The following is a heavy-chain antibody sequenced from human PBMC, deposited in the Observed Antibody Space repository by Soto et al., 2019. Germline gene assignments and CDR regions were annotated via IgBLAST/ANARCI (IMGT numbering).Heavy chain of an antibody. CDR3: ARDTEPLGPRANDALDI. Sequence: QAQLVPSGAEMKKPGASVKVSCKATGYTFSAYTMNWVRQAPGQSLEWVGWINAGSGNTKYSQNCQGRVSITRDTSASTVYMELTGLTSEATAVYYCARDTEPLGPRANDALDIWGQGTMVSVSS. CDR1: GYTFSAYT. J-gene: IGHJ3*02. CDR2: INAGSGNT. V-gene: IGHV1-3*01. D-gene: IGHD1-26*01.